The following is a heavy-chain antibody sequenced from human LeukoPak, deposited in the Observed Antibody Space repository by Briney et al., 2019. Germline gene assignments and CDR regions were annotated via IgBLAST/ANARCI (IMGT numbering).Heavy chain of an antibody. J-gene: IGHJ6*02. D-gene: IGHD3-10*01. CDR1: GFTFSSYS. V-gene: IGHV3-21*01. CDR3: ARDSVRGGRYGMDV. CDR2: ISSSSSYI. Sequence: GGSLRLSCAASGFTFSSYSMNWVRQAPGKGLEWVSSISSSSSYIYYADSVKGRFTISRDNAKNSLYLQMNSLRAEDTAVYYCARDSVRGGRYGMDVWGQGTTVTVSS.